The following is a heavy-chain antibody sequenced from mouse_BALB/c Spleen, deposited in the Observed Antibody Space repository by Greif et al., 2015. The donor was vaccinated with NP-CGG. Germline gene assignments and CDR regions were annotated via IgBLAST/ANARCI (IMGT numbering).Heavy chain of an antibody. V-gene: IGHV14-3*02. CDR2: TDPANGNT. J-gene: IGHJ4*01. CDR1: GFNIKDTY. CDR3: ASHLTTVVAYYYAMDY. D-gene: IGHD1-1*01. Sequence: EVQLQQSGAELVKPGASVKLSCTASGFNIKDTYMHWVKQRPEQGLEWIGRTDPANGNTKYDPKFQGKATITADTSSNTAYLQLSSLTSEDTAVYYCASHLTTVVAYYYAMDYWGQGTSVTVSS.